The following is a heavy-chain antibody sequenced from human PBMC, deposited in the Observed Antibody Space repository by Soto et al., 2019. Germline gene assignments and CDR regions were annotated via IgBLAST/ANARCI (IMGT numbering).Heavy chain of an antibody. V-gene: IGHV1-69*13. J-gene: IGHJ6*02. CDR2: IIPIFGTA. Sequence: SVKVSCKASGGTFSSYAISWVRQAPGQGLEWMGGIIPIFGTANYAQKFQGRVTITADESTSTAYMELSSLRSEDTAVYYCARHLKLVLDDTDEYGMDVWGQGTTVTVSS. D-gene: IGHD6-13*01. CDR1: GGTFSSYA. CDR3: ARHLKLVLDDTDEYGMDV.